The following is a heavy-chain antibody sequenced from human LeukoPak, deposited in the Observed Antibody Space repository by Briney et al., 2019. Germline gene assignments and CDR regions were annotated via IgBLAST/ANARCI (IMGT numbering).Heavy chain of an antibody. D-gene: IGHD2-2*01. Sequence: PGGSLRLSCAASGFTFSSYAMSWVRQAPGKGLEWVSGISGSGDNTYYADSVKGRFTISRDNSKNTLYLQMNSLRAEDTAVYYCAREFTIVVVPAAVGGYFDYWGQGPLVTVSS. CDR1: GFTFSSYA. CDR3: AREFTIVVVPAAVGGYFDY. V-gene: IGHV3-23*01. J-gene: IGHJ4*02. CDR2: ISGSGDNT.